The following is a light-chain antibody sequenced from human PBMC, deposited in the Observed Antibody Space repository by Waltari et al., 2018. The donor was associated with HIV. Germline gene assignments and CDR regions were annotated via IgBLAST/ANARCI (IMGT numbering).Light chain of an antibody. Sequence: DILLTQSPVTLSLSPGERATLSCRASQSVGTFLAWYQQRPGQAPRLLIYDASQRASGIPAKFSGSGSGTDFTLTISSLEPEDFAVYYCQQRKSWPPVTFGGGTKVEIK. CDR3: QQRKSWPPVT. V-gene: IGKV3-11*01. J-gene: IGKJ4*02. CDR1: QSVGTF. CDR2: DAS.